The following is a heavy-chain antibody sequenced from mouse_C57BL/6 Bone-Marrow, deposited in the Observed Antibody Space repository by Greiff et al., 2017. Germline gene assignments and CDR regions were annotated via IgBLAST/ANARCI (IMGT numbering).Heavy chain of an antibody. D-gene: IGHD1-1*01. CDR3: ARWAVVAPDAY. CDR2: INPYNGGT. V-gene: IGHV1-19*01. CDR1: GYTFTDYY. Sequence: EVQVVESGPVLVKPGASVKMSCKASGYTFTDYYMNWVKQSHGKSLEWIGVINPYNGGTSYNQKFKGKATLTVDKSSSTAYMELNSLTSEDSAVYYCARWAVVAPDAYWGQGTLVTVSA. J-gene: IGHJ3*01.